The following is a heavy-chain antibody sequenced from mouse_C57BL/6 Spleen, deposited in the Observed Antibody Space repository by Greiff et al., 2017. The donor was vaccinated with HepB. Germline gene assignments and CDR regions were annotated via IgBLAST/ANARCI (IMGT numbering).Heavy chain of an antibody. CDR3: TTGYSAWFAY. J-gene: IGHJ3*01. Sequence: VQLKESGAELVRPGASVKLSCTASGFNIKDDYMHWVKQRPEQGLEWIGWIDPENGDTEYASKFQGKATITADTSSNTAYLQLSSLTSEDTAVYYCTTGYSAWFAYWGQGTLVTVSA. V-gene: IGHV14-4*01. D-gene: IGHD2-3*01. CDR1: GFNIKDDY. CDR2: IDPENGDT.